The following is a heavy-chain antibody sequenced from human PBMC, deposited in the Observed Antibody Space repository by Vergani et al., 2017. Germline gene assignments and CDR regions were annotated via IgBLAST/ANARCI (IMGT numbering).Heavy chain of an antibody. CDR3: ARDTLDY. V-gene: IGHV3-9*02. Sequence: EVQLEESGGGLVLPGRSLRLSCVASGFTSAGYAMHWVRQAPGKGLEWVSGISWNSNSIGYADSVKGRFTISRDNAKNSLYLQMNSLRAEDTAVYYCARDTLDYWGQGTLVTVSS. CDR1: GFTSAGYA. CDR2: ISWNSNSI. J-gene: IGHJ4*02.